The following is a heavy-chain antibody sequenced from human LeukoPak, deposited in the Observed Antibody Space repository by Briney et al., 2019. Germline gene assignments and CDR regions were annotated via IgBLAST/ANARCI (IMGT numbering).Heavy chain of an antibody. J-gene: IGHJ4*02. D-gene: IGHD2-15*01. CDR3: ARVGYCSGGSCYSSFGY. CDR2: MNPNSGNT. V-gene: IGHV1-8*01. CDR1: GYTFTGYD. Sequence: GASVKVSCKASGYTFTGYDINWVRQATGQGLEWMGWMNPNSGNTGFAQKFQGRVTMTRNTSITTAYMELSSLRSEDTAVYYCARVGYCSGGSCYSSFGYWGQGTLVTVSS.